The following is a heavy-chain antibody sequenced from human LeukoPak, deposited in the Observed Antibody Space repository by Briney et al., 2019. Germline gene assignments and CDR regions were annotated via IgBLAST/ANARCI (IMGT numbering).Heavy chain of an antibody. J-gene: IGHJ4*02. CDR1: GFTFSSYA. V-gene: IGHV3-23*01. CDR2: ISGSGGST. CDR3: ATPGGSEAGC. Sequence: PWGSLRLSCAASGFTFSSYAMSWVRQAPGKGLEWVSVISGSGGSTYYADSVKGRFTISRDNSKNTLYLQMNSLRAEDTAVYYCATPGGSEAGCWGQGTLVTVSS. D-gene: IGHD2-15*01.